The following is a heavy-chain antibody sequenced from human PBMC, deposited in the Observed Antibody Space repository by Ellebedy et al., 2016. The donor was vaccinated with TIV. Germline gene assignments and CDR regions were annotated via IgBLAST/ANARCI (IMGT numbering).Heavy chain of an antibody. V-gene: IGHV1-8*01. CDR1: AHTFTSYD. J-gene: IGHJ4*02. Sequence: ASVKVSCTAAAHTFTSYDRNWVRQATGQGLEWMGWMKPDSGNTGYAQKFQGRVTMTRSTSISTAYMELSSLRSEDTAVYYCARRSDYYDSSAYFYWGQGTPVTVSS. CDR2: MKPDSGNT. D-gene: IGHD3-22*01. CDR3: ARRSDYYDSSAYFY.